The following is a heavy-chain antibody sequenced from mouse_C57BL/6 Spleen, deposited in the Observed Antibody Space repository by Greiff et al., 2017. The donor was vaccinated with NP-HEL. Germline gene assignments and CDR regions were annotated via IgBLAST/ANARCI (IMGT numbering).Heavy chain of an antibody. D-gene: IGHD1-1*02. CDR3: ARYPDYGKKD. Sequence: EVQLQQSGPELVKPGASVKISCKASGYTFTDYYMNWVKQSHGKSLEWIGDINPNNGGTSYNQKFKGKATLTVDKSSSTAYMELRSLTSEDSAVYYCARYPDYGKKDWGQGTTLTVSS. CDR1: GYTFTDYY. V-gene: IGHV1-26*01. J-gene: IGHJ2*01. CDR2: INPNNGGT.